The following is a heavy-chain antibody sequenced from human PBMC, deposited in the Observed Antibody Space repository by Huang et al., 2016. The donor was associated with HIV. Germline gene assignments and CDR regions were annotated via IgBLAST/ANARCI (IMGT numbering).Heavy chain of an antibody. CDR3: AKESRWFSDFDQ. J-gene: IGHJ5*02. V-gene: IGHV3-30*18. D-gene: IGHD2-15*01. CDR1: GCIFSNFG. CDR2: ISYDGRSD. Sequence: QVQLVESGGGVVQPGTSLRLSCAASGCIFSNFGMHWVRQAPGKGLEWVAVISYDGRSDRYADSVKGRFTISRDNDKKTLSLEMNRLRHDDTAVYYCAKESRWFSDFDQWGQGTLVTVSS.